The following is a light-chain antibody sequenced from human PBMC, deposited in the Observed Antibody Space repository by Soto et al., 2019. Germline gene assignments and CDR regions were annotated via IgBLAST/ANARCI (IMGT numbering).Light chain of an antibody. CDR2: EVS. J-gene: IGLJ1*01. CDR3: SSYTSSSTPYV. CDR1: SSDVGGYNY. V-gene: IGLV2-14*01. Sequence: QSALTQPASVSGSPGQSITISCTGTSSDVGGYNYVSWYQQHPGKAPKLMIYEVSNRPSGVSNRFSGSKSGNTASLTISGLXAXXXXDYYCSSYTSSSTPYVFGTGTKLTV.